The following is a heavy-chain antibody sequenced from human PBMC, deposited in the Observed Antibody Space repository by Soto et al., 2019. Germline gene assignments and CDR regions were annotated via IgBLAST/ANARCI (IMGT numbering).Heavy chain of an antibody. CDR2: IWYDGSNK. CDR3: ARELTMVRGVSHDYYYYGMDV. J-gene: IGHJ6*02. D-gene: IGHD3-10*01. V-gene: IGHV3-33*01. Sequence: PWGSLRLSCAASGFTFSSYGMHWVRQAPGKGLEWVAVIWYDGSNKYYADSVKGRFTISRDNSKNTLYLQMNSLRAEDTAVYYCARELTMVRGVSHDYYYYGMDVWGQGTTVTVSX. CDR1: GFTFSSYG.